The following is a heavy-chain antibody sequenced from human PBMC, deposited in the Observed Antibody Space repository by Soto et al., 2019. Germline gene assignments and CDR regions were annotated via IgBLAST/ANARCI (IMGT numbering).Heavy chain of an antibody. V-gene: IGHV3-23*01. CDR2: ISGSGGST. D-gene: IGHD6-19*01. J-gene: IGHJ4*02. CDR1: GFSFSSYA. CDR3: AIIPDTTGYSSGWYDY. Sequence: GGSLRLSCAASGFSFSSYAMSWVRQAPGKGLEWVSAISGSGGSTYYADSVKGRFTIFRDNSKNTLYLQMNSLRAEDTAVYYCAIIPDTTGYSSGWYDYWGQGTLVTVSS.